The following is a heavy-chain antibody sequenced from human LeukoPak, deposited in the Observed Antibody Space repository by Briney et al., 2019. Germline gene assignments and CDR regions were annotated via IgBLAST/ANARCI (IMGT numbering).Heavy chain of an antibody. CDR1: RFTFENYA. Sequence: GQSLRLSCAAFRFTFENYAMTWVRQAPGKGLEWVSAISSSGDTTYYADSVKGRFTISRDNSGNTLYLQMDSLRVEDTAVYYCTGAVAHGWFDPWGQGILVTVSS. J-gene: IGHJ5*02. V-gene: IGHV3-23*01. D-gene: IGHD2-21*01. CDR2: ISSSGDTT. CDR3: TGAVAHGWFDP.